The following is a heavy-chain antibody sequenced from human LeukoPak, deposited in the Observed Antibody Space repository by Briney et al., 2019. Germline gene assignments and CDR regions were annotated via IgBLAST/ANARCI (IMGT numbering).Heavy chain of an antibody. CDR1: GGTFSSYA. Sequence: AVKVSCRASGGTFSSYAISWVRQASGQGLEWMEGIIPICGPAYYAHKCQGRVTITADESRSTAYMKLSSQRSEDTGVYYCARGPKEIYYYDSSGLNDAFDIWGQGTMVTVSS. V-gene: IGHV1-69*01. CDR3: ARGPKEIYYYDSSGLNDAFDI. CDR2: IIPICGPA. J-gene: IGHJ3*02. D-gene: IGHD3-22*01.